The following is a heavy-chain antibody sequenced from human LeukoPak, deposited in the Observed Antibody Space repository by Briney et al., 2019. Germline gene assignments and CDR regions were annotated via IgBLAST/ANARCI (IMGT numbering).Heavy chain of an antibody. CDR1: GFSFSSHG. Sequence: GGSLRLSCAASGFSFSSHGMHWARQAPGKGLEWVAVIWYDGSDKYYADSVKGRFTISRDNSKNTLYLQMNSLRAEDTAVYYCARDIAARRFDYWGQGTMVTVSS. CDR3: ARDIAARRFDY. D-gene: IGHD6-6*01. V-gene: IGHV3-33*01. J-gene: IGHJ4*02. CDR2: IWYDGSDK.